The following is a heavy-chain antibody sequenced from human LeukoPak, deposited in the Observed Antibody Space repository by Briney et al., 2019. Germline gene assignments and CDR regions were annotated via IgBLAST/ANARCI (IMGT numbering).Heavy chain of an antibody. CDR2: IYHSGST. CDR1: GYSISSGYD. CDR3: ATSGWYLLPGVY. J-gene: IGHJ4*02. Sequence: PSETLSLTCTVSGYSISSGYDWGWIRQPPGKGLEWIGSIYHSGSTYYNPSLESRVTISVDTSKNQFSLKLSSVTAADTAVYYCATSGWYLLPGVYWGQGTLVTVSS. D-gene: IGHD6-19*01. V-gene: IGHV4-38-2*02.